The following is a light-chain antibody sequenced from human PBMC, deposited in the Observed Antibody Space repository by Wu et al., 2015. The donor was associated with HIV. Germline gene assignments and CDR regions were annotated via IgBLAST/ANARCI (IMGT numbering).Light chain of an antibody. CDR2: AAS. V-gene: IGKV3-15*01. J-gene: IGKJ3*01. CDR3: LQYNNRPRT. Sequence: ERLMTQSPATLSVSPGEKATLFCRASQSVNTHLAWYQQRPGQAPRLLIYAASTRATGVPARFSGSGSGTEFTLTISRLQSEDFAVYYCLQYNNRPRTFGPGTKVDIK. CDR1: QSVNTH.